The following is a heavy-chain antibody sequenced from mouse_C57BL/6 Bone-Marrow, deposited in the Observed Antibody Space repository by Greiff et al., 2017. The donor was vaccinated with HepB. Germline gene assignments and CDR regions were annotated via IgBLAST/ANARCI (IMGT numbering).Heavy chain of an antibody. CDR3: TFITTVVEDYYYAMDY. CDR1: GFTFSNYW. Sequence: EVKLLESGGGLVQPGGSMKLSCVASGFTFSNYWMNWVRQSPEKGLEWVAQIRLKSDNYATHYAESVKGRFTISRDDSKSCVYLQMNNLRAEDTGIDYCTFITTVVEDYYYAMDYWGQGTSVTVSS. D-gene: IGHD1-1*01. J-gene: IGHJ4*01. CDR2: IRLKSDNYAT. V-gene: IGHV6-3*01.